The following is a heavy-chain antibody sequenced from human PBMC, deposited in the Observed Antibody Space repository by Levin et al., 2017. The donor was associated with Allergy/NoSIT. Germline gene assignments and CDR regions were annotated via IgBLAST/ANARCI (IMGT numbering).Heavy chain of an antibody. Sequence: GESLKISCEGSGYIFANYWISWVRQMPGEGLEWMGRIDPSDSYTSYSPSLQGHVTISADKSVSTAYLQWSSLKASDTAMYYCARRFTMVRGVTNDAFDVWGQGTMVTVSS. D-gene: IGHD3-10*01. V-gene: IGHV5-10-1*01. CDR1: GYIFANYW. CDR3: ARRFTMVRGVTNDAFDV. CDR2: IDPSDSYT. J-gene: IGHJ3*01.